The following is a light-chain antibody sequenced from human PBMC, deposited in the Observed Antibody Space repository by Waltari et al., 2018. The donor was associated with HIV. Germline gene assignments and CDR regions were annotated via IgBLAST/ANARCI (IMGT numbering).Light chain of an antibody. CDR2: RTS. J-gene: IGLJ1*01. CDR1: TGAVTSDYY. CDR3: LLYDGAGRPYV. V-gene: IGLV7-43*01. Sequence: QTVVTQEPSLTASPGGTVTSTCASSTGAVTSDYYPTCFQRKPGQAPRVLIYRTSSTLSRTPARFSVSLTLSGVKPEDEAEYYCLLYDGAGRPYVFGTGPKVTV.